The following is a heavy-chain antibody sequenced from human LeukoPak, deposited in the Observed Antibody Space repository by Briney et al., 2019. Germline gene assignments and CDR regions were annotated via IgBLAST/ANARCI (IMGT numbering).Heavy chain of an antibody. CDR1: GGSISSYY. J-gene: IGHJ4*02. D-gene: IGHD1-26*01. V-gene: IGHV4-59*01. CDR2: IYYSGST. Sequence: SETLSLTCTVSGGSISSYYWSWIRQPPGKGLEWIGYIYYSGSTNYNPSLKSRVTISVDTSKNQFSLKLSSVTAADTAVYYCARGLYSGSYYFDYWGQGTLVAVSS. CDR3: ARGLYSGSYYFDY.